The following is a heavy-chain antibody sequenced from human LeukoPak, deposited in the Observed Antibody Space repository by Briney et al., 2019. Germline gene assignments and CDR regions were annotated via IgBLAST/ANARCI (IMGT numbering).Heavy chain of an antibody. CDR2: ISGSGGNT. V-gene: IGHV3-23*01. D-gene: IGHD6-13*01. CDR1: GFTFSSYA. J-gene: IGHJ4*02. Sequence: PGGSLRLSCAASGFTFSSYAMSWVRQAPGKGLEWVSAISGSGGNTYYADSVKGRFTISRDNSKNMLYLQMDSLRAEDTAVYYCAREVYSSTWFDLWGQGTLVTVSS. CDR3: AREVYSSTWFDL.